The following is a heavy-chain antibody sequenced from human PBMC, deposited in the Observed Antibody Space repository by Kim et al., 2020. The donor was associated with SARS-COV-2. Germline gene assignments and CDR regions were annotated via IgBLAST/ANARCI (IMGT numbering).Heavy chain of an antibody. V-gene: IGHV3-23*03. CDR2: IYSGASDT. J-gene: IGHJ2*01. CDR3: AKVLTDWYFDL. D-gene: IGHD2-15*01. CDR1: GFTFNNYA. Sequence: GGSLRLSCVASGFTFNNYAMTWVRQSPGKGLEWVSLIYSGASDTRYADSVKGRFAISRDNSRNTLYLQMNSLRAEDTAVYYCAKVLTDWYFDLWGRGALVTVSS.